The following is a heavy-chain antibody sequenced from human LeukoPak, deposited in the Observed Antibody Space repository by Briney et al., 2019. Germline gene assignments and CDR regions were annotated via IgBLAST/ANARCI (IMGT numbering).Heavy chain of an antibody. CDR3: ARGHTYYDILTGYSQYYYYYMDV. Sequence: ASVKVSCKASGYTFTSYGISWVRQAPGQGLEWMGRISAYNGNTNYAQKLQGRVTMTTDTSTSTAYMELRSLRSDDTAVYYCARGHTYYDILTGYSQYYYYYMDVWGKGTTVTVSS. CDR2: ISAYNGNT. CDR1: GYTFTSYG. V-gene: IGHV1-18*01. J-gene: IGHJ6*03. D-gene: IGHD3-9*01.